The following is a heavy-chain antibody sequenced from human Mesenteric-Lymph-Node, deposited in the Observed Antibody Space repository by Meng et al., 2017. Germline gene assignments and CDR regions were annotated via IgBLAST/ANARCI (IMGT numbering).Heavy chain of an antibody. V-gene: IGHV4-39*07. CDR3: AREGPEYSSGWYGSPFDY. CDR2: IYYSGST. Sequence: SETLSLTCTVSGGSISSSNYHWGWVRQPPGKGLEWIGSIYYSGSTYYNPSLKSRVTISVDTSKNQFSLKLSSVTAADTAVYYCAREGPEYSSGWYGSPFDYWGQGTLVTVSS. D-gene: IGHD6-19*01. CDR1: GGSISSSNYH. J-gene: IGHJ4*02.